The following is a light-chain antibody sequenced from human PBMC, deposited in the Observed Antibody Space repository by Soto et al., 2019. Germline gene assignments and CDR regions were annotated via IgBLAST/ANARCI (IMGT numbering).Light chain of an antibody. CDR1: QSLGTNF. Sequence: EIVLTQSPGTLSLSPGESGTLSCRASQSLGTNFLAWFQQKPGQAPRLLIYGASTRATGIPDRFSGSGSGTDFTLTITRLEPEDFAVYYCQQYGSSPRTFGQGTKVEIK. CDR3: QQYGSSPRT. CDR2: GAS. V-gene: IGKV3-20*01. J-gene: IGKJ1*01.